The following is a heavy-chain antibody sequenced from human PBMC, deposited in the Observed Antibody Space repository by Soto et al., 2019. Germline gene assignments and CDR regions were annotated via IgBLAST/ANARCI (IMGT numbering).Heavy chain of an antibody. Sequence: GGSLRLSCAASGFTFSSYAMHWVRQAPGQGLEWVAVISYDGSNKYYADSVKGRFAISRDNSKNKLYLQMNSLRAEDTAVYYYARDLKPYYYDSSGYYLDYWGQGTLVTV. CDR2: ISYDGSNK. J-gene: IGHJ4*02. CDR3: ARDLKPYYYDSSGYYLDY. CDR1: GFTFSSYA. V-gene: IGHV3-30*09. D-gene: IGHD3-22*01.